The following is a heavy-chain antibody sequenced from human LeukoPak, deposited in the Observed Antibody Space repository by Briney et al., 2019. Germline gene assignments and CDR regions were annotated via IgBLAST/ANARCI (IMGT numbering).Heavy chain of an antibody. Sequence: GGSLRLSCAASGFTFSSYAMSWVRQAPGKGLEWVSGLSASGGLTYYADSVKGRFTISRDNAKNSLYLQMNSLRAEDTAVYYCAELGITMIGGVWGKGTTVTISS. CDR1: GFTFSSYA. CDR3: AELGITMIGGV. V-gene: IGHV3-23*01. J-gene: IGHJ6*04. CDR2: LSASGGLT. D-gene: IGHD3-10*02.